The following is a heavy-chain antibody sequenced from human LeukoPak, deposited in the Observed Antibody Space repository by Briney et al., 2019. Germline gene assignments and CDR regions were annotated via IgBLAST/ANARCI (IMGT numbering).Heavy chain of an antibody. CDR3: VNERRGDLWLDY. V-gene: IGHV3-74*03. CDR1: GFTFSKYW. D-gene: IGHD2-21*01. J-gene: IGHJ4*02. Sequence: GGSLRLSCAAAGFTFSKYWMHWVRQAPGKGLVWVSRISNDVSNTTYADSVTGRFTISRDNAKNTLYLQIDSLRAEDAAVYFCVNERRGDLWLDYWGQGTLVTVSS. CDR2: ISNDVSNT.